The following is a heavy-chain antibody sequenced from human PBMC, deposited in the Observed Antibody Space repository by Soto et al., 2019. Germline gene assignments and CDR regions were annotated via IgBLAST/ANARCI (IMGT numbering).Heavy chain of an antibody. J-gene: IGHJ6*02. Sequence: PGGSMILSCAAAGFTFSSYDMHWVRQATGKGLEWVSAIGTAGDTYYPGSVKGRFTISRENAKNSWYLQMNSLRAEDTAVYYCARDLAVAGTASPHYYYYYGMDVWGQGTTVTVSS. CDR3: ARDLAVAGTASPHYYYYYGMDV. D-gene: IGHD6-19*01. CDR1: GFTFSSYD. CDR2: IGTAGDT. V-gene: IGHV3-13*01.